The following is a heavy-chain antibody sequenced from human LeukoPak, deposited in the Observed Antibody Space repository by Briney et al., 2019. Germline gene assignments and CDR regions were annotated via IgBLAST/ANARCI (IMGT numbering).Heavy chain of an antibody. D-gene: IGHD5-12*01. CDR2: MNPNSGNT. CDR1: GYTFTSYD. J-gene: IGHJ6*02. CDR3: ARDGDSGYPDAMDV. V-gene: IGHV1-8*01. Sequence: ASVKVSCKASGYTFTSYDINWVRQATGQGLEWMGWMNPNSGNTGYAQKFQGRVTMTRNTSISTAYMELSSLRAEDTAVYYCARDGDSGYPDAMDVWGQGTTVTVSS.